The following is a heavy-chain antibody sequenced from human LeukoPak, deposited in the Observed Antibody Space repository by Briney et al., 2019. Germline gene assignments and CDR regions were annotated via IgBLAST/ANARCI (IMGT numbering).Heavy chain of an antibody. CDR3: ARHRFTIFGVVSNNWFDP. Sequence: ASVKVSCKASGGTFSSYAISWVRQAPGQGLEWMGGIIPIFGTANYAQKFQGRVTITTDESTSTAYMELSSLRSEDTAVYYCARHRFTIFGVVSNNWFDPWGQGTLVTASS. J-gene: IGHJ5*02. CDR2: IIPIFGTA. CDR1: GGTFSSYA. D-gene: IGHD3-3*01. V-gene: IGHV1-69*05.